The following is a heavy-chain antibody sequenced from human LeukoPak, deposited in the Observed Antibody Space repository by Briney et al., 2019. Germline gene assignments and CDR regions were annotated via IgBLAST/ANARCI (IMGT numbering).Heavy chain of an antibody. CDR1: GYTFTGYY. V-gene: IGHV1-18*04. J-gene: IGHJ3*02. D-gene: IGHD2-15*01. CDR2: ISAYNGKK. Sequence: ASVKVSCKASGYTFTGYYMHWVRQAPGQGLEWMGWISAYNGKKNYAQKLQGRVTMTTDTSTSTVYKELRSLRSDDTAVYYCARENRYCRGGSCYSAASDDAFDIWGQGTMVTVSS. CDR3: ARENRYCRGGSCYSAASDDAFDI.